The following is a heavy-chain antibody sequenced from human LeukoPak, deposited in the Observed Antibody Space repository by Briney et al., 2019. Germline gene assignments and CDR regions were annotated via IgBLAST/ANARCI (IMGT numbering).Heavy chain of an antibody. CDR2: IIPIFGTA. D-gene: IGHD1-26*01. V-gene: IGHV1-69*05. CDR3: ARDRGGIVGGWFDY. Sequence: ASVKVSCKASGGTFSSYAISWVRQAPGQGLEWMGGIIPIFGTANYAQKFQGRVTITTDESTSTAYMELSGLRSEDTAVYYCARDRGGIVGGWFDYWGQGTLVTVSS. CDR1: GGTFSSYA. J-gene: IGHJ4*02.